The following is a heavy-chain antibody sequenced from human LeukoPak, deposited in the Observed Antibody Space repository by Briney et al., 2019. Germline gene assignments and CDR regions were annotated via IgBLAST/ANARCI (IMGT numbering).Heavy chain of an antibody. CDR2: INPNSGGT. V-gene: IGHV1-2*02. J-gene: IGHJ4*02. Sequence: ASVKVSCKASGYTFTGYYMHWVRQAPGQGLECMAWINPNSGGTNYAPKFQGRVTMSRDTSISTAYMELSRLRSDDTAVYYCARVSTGGYSSSAYWGQGTLVTVSS. D-gene: IGHD6-6*01. CDR3: ARVSTGGYSSSAY. CDR1: GYTFTGYY.